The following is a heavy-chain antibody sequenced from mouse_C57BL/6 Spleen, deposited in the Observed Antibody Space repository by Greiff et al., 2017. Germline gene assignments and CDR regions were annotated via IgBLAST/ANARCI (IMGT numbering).Heavy chain of an antibody. V-gene: IGHV1-15*01. J-gene: IGHJ2*01. CDR2: IDPETGGT. Sequence: QVQLQQSGAELVRPGASVTLSCKASGYTFTDYEMHWVKQTPVHGLEWIGAIDPETGGTAYNQKFKGKAILTADKSSSTAYMELRSLTSEDSAVYYCTRAPSSPFFDYWGQGTTLTVSS. CDR1: GYTFTDYE. CDR3: TRAPSSPFFDY.